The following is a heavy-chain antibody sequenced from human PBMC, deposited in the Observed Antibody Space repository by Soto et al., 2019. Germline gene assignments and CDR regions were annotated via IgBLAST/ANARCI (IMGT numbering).Heavy chain of an antibody. CDR3: ARGLWSGYLAGFDP. CDR1: GYTCINFG. J-gene: IGHJ5*02. Sequence: GAAVKVSCKTSGYTCINFGITWVRQAPGQGLEWVGKIRGYNGDTNYAPKLQGRVTMTTDTSTSTAYLELRTMRSDDTAVYYCARGLWSGYLAGFDPWGQGTLVTVSS. V-gene: IGHV1-18*04. CDR2: IRGYNGDT. D-gene: IGHD3-3*01.